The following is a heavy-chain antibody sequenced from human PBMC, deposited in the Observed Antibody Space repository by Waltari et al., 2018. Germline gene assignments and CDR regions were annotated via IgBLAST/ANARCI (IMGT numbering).Heavy chain of an antibody. D-gene: IGHD6-6*01. V-gene: IGHV3-7*01. CDR3: ARRRSDAFDI. CDR2: IKQDGREK. CDR1: GFTFSSYW. J-gene: IGHJ3*02. Sequence: EVQLVESGGGLVQPGGSLRLSCAASGFTFSSYWMVWVSQAPGKGLEWVANIKQDGREKYYVDAVKGRFTISRDNAKNSLYLQMNSLRAEDTAVYYCARRRSDAFDIWGQGTMVTVSS.